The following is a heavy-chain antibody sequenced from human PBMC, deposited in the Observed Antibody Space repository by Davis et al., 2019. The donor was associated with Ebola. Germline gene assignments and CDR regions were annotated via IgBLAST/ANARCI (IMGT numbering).Heavy chain of an antibody. Sequence: GESLKISCAASGFTFSSYSMNWVRQAPGKGLEWVSYISSSSSTIYYADSVKGRFTISRDNAKNSLYLQMDSLRDEDTAVYYWARDGGSGWFFYFDYWGQGTLVIVSS. CDR2: ISSSSSTI. D-gene: IGHD6-19*01. V-gene: IGHV3-48*02. J-gene: IGHJ4*02. CDR1: GFTFSSYS. CDR3: ARDGGSGWFFYFDY.